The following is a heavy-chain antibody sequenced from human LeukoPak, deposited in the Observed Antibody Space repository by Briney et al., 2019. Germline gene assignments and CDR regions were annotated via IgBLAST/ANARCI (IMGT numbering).Heavy chain of an antibody. CDR3: AKGRIVGATYFDY. V-gene: IGHV3-21*01. D-gene: IGHD1-26*01. CDR2: ISSSSSYI. Sequence: GGSLRLSCAASGFTFSSYSMNWVRQAPGKGLEWVSSISSSSSYIYYADSVKGRFTISRDNAKNSLYLQMNSLRAEDMAVYYCAKGRIVGATYFDYWGQGTLVTVSS. CDR1: GFTFSSYS. J-gene: IGHJ4*02.